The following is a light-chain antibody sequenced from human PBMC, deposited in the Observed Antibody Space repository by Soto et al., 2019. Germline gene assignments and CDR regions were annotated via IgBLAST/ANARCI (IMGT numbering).Light chain of an antibody. CDR3: QQYGRSGT. Sequence: EIVLTQSPGTLSLSPGERATLSCRASQSVSRTYLAWYQQKPVQAPRLLIYATSSRATGIPDRFSGSGSGTYFTLTISRLEPEDFAVYYCQQYGRSGTFGQGTKVEIK. CDR2: ATS. J-gene: IGKJ1*01. V-gene: IGKV3-20*01. CDR1: QSVSRTY.